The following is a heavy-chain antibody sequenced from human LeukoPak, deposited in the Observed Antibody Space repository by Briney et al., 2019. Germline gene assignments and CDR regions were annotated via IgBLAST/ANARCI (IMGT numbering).Heavy chain of an antibody. CDR2: IYYSGST. D-gene: IGHD3-9*01. Sequence: PSETLSLTCTVSGGSISSYYWSWIRQPPGKGLEWIGYIYYSGSTNYNPSLKSRVTISVDTSKNQFSLKLSSVTAADTAVYYCARAGRRYDILTGYPTLYYFDYWGQGTLVTVSS. CDR3: ARAGRRYDILTGYPTLYYFDY. J-gene: IGHJ4*02. V-gene: IGHV4-59*01. CDR1: GGSISSYY.